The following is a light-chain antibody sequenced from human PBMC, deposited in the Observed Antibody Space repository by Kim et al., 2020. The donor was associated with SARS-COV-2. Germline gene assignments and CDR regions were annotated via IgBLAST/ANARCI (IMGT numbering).Light chain of an antibody. Sequence: CVSTGERSTLTCRASQSVSSYLAWYQQKPGQAPRLLIYDASNRATGIPARFSGSGSGTDFTLTISSLEPEDFAVYYCQQRSNWITFGQGTRLEIK. CDR3: QQRSNWIT. CDR1: QSVSSY. V-gene: IGKV3-11*01. J-gene: IGKJ5*01. CDR2: DAS.